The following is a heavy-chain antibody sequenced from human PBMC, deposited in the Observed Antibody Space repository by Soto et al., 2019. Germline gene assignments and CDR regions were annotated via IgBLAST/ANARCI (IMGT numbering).Heavy chain of an antibody. D-gene: IGHD3-22*01. V-gene: IGHV3-7*01. CDR3: AKDEYYYSRSGYYIFDS. CDR2: IKQDGSEK. CDR1: GFTFSSYW. Sequence: GGSLRLSCAASGFTFSSYWMSWVRQAPGKGLEWVANIKQDGSEKYYGDPVKGRFTISRDNAKKTLYLQMNSLRPEDTALYYCAKDEYYYSRSGYYIFDSWGQGTLVTVSS. J-gene: IGHJ4*02.